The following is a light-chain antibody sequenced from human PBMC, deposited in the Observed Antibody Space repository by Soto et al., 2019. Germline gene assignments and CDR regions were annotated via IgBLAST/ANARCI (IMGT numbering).Light chain of an antibody. Sequence: EILFTQFPGTLSLSPGHRTTLYCRASQRVSSSNLAWYQQKRGQSPRLLIYGASSRATGIPDRFSGSGSGPDFTLTINRLEPEDFAVYFCQHYGSSPWPLRQGTKVDIK. J-gene: IGKJ1*01. CDR3: QHYGSSPWP. CDR1: QRVSSSN. CDR2: GAS. V-gene: IGKV3-20*01.